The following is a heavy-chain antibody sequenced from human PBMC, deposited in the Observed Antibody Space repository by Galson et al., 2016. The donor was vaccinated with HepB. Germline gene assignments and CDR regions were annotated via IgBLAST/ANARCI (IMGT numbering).Heavy chain of an antibody. Sequence: TLSLTCTVSGGSIRSVGYYWTWIRQHPGKGLEWIGHIYYNGNTTAYNPSLKSRITISADMSQNSFSLDLRSVTAADTALYFCARGVLTGYYNLQRAPYFDFWGQGALVTVSS. V-gene: IGHV4-31*03. CDR3: ARGVLTGYYNLQRAPYFDF. CDR2: IYYNGNTT. CDR1: GGSIRSVGYY. D-gene: IGHD3-9*01. J-gene: IGHJ4*02.